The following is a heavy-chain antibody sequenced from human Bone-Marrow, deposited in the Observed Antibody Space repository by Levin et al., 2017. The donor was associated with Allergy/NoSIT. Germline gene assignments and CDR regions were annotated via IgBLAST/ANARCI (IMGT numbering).Heavy chain of an antibody. CDR3: ARDAYTIFGAPDY. J-gene: IGHJ4*02. V-gene: IGHV3-7*01. CDR1: GFTFSDYW. CDR2: IKQDGGEK. Sequence: GESLKISCAASGFTFSDYWMSWVRQAPGKGLEWVANIKQDGGEKNYVDSVKGRFTISRDNAETSLDRHMSALRVEDTAVYYCARDAYTIFGAPDYWGQGVLVTVSS. D-gene: IGHD3-3*01.